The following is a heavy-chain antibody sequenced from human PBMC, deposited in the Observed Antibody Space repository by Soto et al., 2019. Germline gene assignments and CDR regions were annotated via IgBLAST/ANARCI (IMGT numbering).Heavy chain of an antibody. CDR3: TSAVSATRASGLDV. J-gene: IGHJ6*02. D-gene: IGHD2-15*01. CDR2: SKNKANIYTT. CDR1: GFIFSDHY. V-gene: IGHV3-72*01. Sequence: EVQLVASGGGLVQPGGSLRLSCAASGFIFSDHYMDWVRQAPGKGLELLGRSKNKANIYTTDYAASVKGRFTVSRDDSKNSLYLQMNSLKTEDTAVYYCTSAVSATRASGLDVCGQGTTVTVSS.